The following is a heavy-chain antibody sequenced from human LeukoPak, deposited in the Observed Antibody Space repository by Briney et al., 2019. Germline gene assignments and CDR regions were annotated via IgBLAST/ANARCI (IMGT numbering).Heavy chain of an antibody. V-gene: IGHV3-30*04. CDR3: ARGYYYGSGSYIHGLNYYYYGMDV. CDR1: GFTFSSYA. D-gene: IGHD3-10*01. CDR2: ISYDGSNK. J-gene: IGHJ6*02. Sequence: GGSLRLSCAASGFTFSSYAMHWVRQAPGKGLEWVAVISYDGSNKYYADSVKGRFTISRDNSKNTLYLQMNSLRAEDTAVYYCARGYYYGSGSYIHGLNYYYYGMDVWGQGTTVTVSS.